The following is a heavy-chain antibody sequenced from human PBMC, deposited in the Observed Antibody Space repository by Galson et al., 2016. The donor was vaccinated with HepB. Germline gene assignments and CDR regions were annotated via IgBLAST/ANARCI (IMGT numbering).Heavy chain of an antibody. J-gene: IGHJ5*02. CDR2: IIPIFGTT. CDR1: GGIFSNLA. CDR3: ARDAGRLHP. V-gene: IGHV1-69*13. D-gene: IGHD6-25*01. Sequence: SVKVSCKASGGIFSNLALSWVRQAPGQGLEWMGGIIPIFGTTNYAQKFQGRVTIAVDESTSAAYMELSSLRSDDTAVYYCARDAGRLHPWGQGTLVTVSS.